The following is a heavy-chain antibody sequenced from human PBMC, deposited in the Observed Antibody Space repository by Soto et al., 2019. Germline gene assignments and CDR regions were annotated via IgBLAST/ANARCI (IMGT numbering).Heavy chain of an antibody. J-gene: IGHJ4*02. CDR3: ARNRPDYDILTGYYPYFDY. CDR1: GFSLSTSGVG. V-gene: IGHV2-5*02. CDR2: IYWDDDK. Sequence: QITLKESGPTLVKPTQTLTLTCTFSGFSLSTSGVGVGWIRQPPGKALEWLALIYWDDDKRYSPSLKSRLTIPKDTSKTQVVLTMTNMDPVDTATYYCARNRPDYDILTGYYPYFDYWGQGTLVTVSS. D-gene: IGHD3-9*01.